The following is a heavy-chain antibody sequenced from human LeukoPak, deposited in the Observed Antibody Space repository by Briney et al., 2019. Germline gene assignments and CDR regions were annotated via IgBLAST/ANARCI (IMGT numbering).Heavy chain of an antibody. Sequence: GGSLRLSCAASGFTFSSYSMNWVRQAPGKGLEWVSSISSSSSYIYYADSVKGRFTISRDNAKNSLYLQMNSLRAEDTAVYYCARGEDHYDSSGSLDYWGQGTLVTVSS. D-gene: IGHD3-22*01. CDR3: ARGEDHYDSSGSLDY. CDR2: ISSSSSYI. CDR1: GFTFSSYS. V-gene: IGHV3-21*01. J-gene: IGHJ4*02.